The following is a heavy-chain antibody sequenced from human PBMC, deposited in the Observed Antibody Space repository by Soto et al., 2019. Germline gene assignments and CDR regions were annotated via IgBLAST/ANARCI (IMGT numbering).Heavy chain of an antibody. CDR1: GFTFSSYG. D-gene: IGHD3-10*01. CDR2: IWYDGSNK. CDR3: AREDLDYYGSGSYYKGYYYYGMDV. Sequence: GGSLRLSCAASGFTFSSYGMHWVRQAPGKGLEWVAVIWYDGSNKYYADSVKGRFTISRDNSKNTLYLQMNSLRAEDTAVYYCAREDLDYYGSGSYYKGYYYYGMDVWGQGTTVTVSS. V-gene: IGHV3-33*01. J-gene: IGHJ6*02.